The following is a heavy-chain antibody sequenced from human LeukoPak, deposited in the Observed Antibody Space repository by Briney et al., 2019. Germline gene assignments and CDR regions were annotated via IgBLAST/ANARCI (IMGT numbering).Heavy chain of an antibody. CDR1: GFIFSSYG. Sequence: GGSLRLSCAASGFIFSSYGMHWVRQAPGKGLEWVAVISYDGSNKYYADSVKGRFTISRDNSKNTLYLQMNSLRAEDTAVYYCAKVFTGTIDYWGQGTLVTVSS. D-gene: IGHD1-1*01. CDR3: AKVFTGTIDY. J-gene: IGHJ4*02. V-gene: IGHV3-30*18. CDR2: ISYDGSNK.